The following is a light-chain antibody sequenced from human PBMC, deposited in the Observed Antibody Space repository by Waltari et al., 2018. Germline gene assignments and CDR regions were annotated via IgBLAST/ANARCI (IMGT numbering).Light chain of an antibody. CDR2: VAS. V-gene: IGKV1-39*01. CDR1: QSIGSY. CDR3: QQSYSNRYT. J-gene: IGKJ4*01. Sequence: DIQMTQSPSSLSASVGDRITITCRASQSIGSYVNWYQQKPGQAPRVLIYVASSLQRGVPLRVSGNGSGTEFTLTISSLQPEDFVTYYCQQSYSNRYTFGGGTKVDIK.